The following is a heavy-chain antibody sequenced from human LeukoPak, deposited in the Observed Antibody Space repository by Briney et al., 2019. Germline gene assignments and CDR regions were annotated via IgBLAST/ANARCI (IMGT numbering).Heavy chain of an antibody. CDR1: GFILVDYD. J-gene: IGHJ2*01. CDR2: IVCDGGTT. D-gene: IGHD3-16*01. Sequence: GSLRLSCEASGFILVDYDMSWVLQVAGKGLEWVSGIVCDGGTTAYAASLKGRFTISRDNVKNSFYLQLNSLSVEDTALYYCARRSRGGGGSGTWYFDLWGRGALVTVSS. V-gene: IGHV3-20*04. CDR3: ARRSRGGGGSGTWYFDL.